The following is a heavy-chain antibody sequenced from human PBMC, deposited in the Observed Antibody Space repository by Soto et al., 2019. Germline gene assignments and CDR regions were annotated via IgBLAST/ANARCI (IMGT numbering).Heavy chain of an antibody. Sequence: GASVKVSCKASGYTFTSYAMHWVRQAPGQRLEWMGWINAGNGNTKYSQKFQGRVTITRDTSASTAYMELSSLRSEDTAVYYCARGAGTTHYYYMDDWGKGTTVTVSS. V-gene: IGHV1-3*01. CDR2: INAGNGNT. D-gene: IGHD1-7*01. CDR1: GYTFTSYA. CDR3: ARGAGTTHYYYMDD. J-gene: IGHJ6*03.